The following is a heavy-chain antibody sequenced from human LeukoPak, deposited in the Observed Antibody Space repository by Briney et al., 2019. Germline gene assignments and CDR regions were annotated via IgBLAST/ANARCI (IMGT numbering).Heavy chain of an antibody. V-gene: IGHV4-39*07. D-gene: IGHD3-22*01. Sequence: PSETLSLTCTVSGGSISSSSYYWGWIRQPPGKGLEWIGSIYYSGSTYYNPSLKSRVTISVDTSKNQFSLKLSSVTAADTAVYYCASLAPDYYDSSGYPAQNDYWGQGTLVTVSS. CDR1: GGSISSSSYY. J-gene: IGHJ4*02. CDR2: IYYSGST. CDR3: ASLAPDYYDSSGYPAQNDY.